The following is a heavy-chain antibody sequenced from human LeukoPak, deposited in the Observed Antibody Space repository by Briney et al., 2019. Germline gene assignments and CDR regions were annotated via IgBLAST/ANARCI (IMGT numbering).Heavy chain of an antibody. J-gene: IGHJ4*02. V-gene: IGHV4-34*01. D-gene: IGHD3-3*01. Sequence: SQSLSLTYAVDGGSFSGYYWSWIRQPPGKGLEWIGEINHSGSTNYNPSLKSRVTISVDTSNNQFSLKLSSVTAADTAVYYCARGKAYDFCSGYYFFDYWGQGTLVTVSS. CDR3: ARGKAYDFCSGYYFFDY. CDR2: INHSGST. CDR1: GGSFSGYY.